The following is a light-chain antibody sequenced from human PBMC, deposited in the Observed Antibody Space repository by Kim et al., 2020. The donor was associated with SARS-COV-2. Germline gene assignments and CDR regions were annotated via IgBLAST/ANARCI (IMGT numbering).Light chain of an antibody. J-gene: IGKJ4*01. V-gene: IGKV3-20*01. CDR1: QSVRNTY. CDR2: DAS. CDR3: QQYGTPPLT. Sequence: EIVLTQSPGTLSLSPGERATLSCRASQSVRNTYLAWYQKKPGQAPRLLIHDASSRATGIPDRFSGIGSGTDFTLTISRLEPEDFAVYYCQQYGTPPLTFGGGTKLEI.